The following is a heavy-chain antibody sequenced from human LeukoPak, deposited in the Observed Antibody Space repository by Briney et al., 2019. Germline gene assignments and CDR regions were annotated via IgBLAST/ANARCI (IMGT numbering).Heavy chain of an antibody. J-gene: IGHJ4*02. CDR3: ATDDSSGFYLGAVNY. CDR1: GYTFTSYY. V-gene: IGHV1-2*02. D-gene: IGHD3-22*01. CDR2: INPNSGGT. Sequence: ASVKVSCKASGYTFTSYYMHWVRQAPGQGLEWMGWINPNSGGTNYAQKFQGRVTMTRDTSIRTAYMELSRLTSDDTAVYYCATDDSSGFYLGAVNYWGQGTRVTVSS.